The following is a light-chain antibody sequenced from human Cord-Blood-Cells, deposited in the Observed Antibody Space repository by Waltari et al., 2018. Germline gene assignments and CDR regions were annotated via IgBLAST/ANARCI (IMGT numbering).Light chain of an antibody. Sequence: QSALTQPASVSGSPGQSLTIPCPGTSSYVGGYNYVSWYQQHPGKAPKLMIYDVSNRPSGVSNRFSGSKSGNTASLTISGLQAEDEADYYCSSYTSSSTVVFGGGTKLTVL. CDR3: SSYTSSSTVV. J-gene: IGLJ2*01. CDR2: DVS. V-gene: IGLV2-14*01. CDR1: SSYVGGYNY.